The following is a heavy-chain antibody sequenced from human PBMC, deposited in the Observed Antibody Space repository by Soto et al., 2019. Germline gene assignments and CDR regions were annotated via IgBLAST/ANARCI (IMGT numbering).Heavy chain of an antibody. J-gene: IGHJ6*02. D-gene: IGHD1-1*01. Sequence: QVQLVQSGAEVKKPGSSVKVSCKASGGIFTSYAFSWVRQAPGQGLEWMGGIIPIFGTARYAQKFQGRVTITADESTSTASMELSSLRSDDTAVYYCSRGQYSTTYYSYYYGMDVWGQGTTVTVSS. CDR2: IIPIFGTA. V-gene: IGHV1-69*01. CDR3: SRGQYSTTYYSYYYGMDV. CDR1: GGIFTSYA.